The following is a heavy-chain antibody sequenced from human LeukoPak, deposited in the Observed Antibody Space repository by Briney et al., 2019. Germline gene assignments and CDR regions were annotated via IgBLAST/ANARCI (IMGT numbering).Heavy chain of an antibody. V-gene: IGHV3-7*01. J-gene: IGHJ5*01. Sequence: GGALRLSCAASGVTFNSYWMTWGRQAPGEGLEWGANINTEGSERDFVESLKGRFTISRDNNKNSLYLQMNNLRAEDTAVYYCARHPNWNFDSWGQGTLVTVSS. CDR3: ARHPNWNFDS. D-gene: IGHD1-1*01. CDR1: GVTFNSYW. CDR2: INTEGSER.